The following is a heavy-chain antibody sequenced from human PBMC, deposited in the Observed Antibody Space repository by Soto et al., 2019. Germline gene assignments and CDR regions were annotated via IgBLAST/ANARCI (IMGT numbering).Heavy chain of an antibody. Sequence: QVQLVQSGAEVKKPGSSVKVSCKASGGTFSSYAISWVRQAPGQGLEWMGGIIPIFGTANYAQKFQGRVTITADESTSTADMELSSLRSEDTAVYYGAGAPNYGAYWGYFDYWGQGTLVTVSS. CDR1: GGTFSSYA. J-gene: IGHJ4*02. D-gene: IGHD4-17*01. CDR2: IIPIFGTA. V-gene: IGHV1-69*12. CDR3: AGAPNYGAYWGYFDY.